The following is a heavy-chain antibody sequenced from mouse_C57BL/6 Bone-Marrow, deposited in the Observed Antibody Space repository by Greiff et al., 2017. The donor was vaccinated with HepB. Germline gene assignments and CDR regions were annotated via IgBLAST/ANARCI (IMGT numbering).Heavy chain of an antibody. V-gene: IGHV6-3*01. Sequence: DVKLQESGGGLVQPGGSMKLSCVASGFTFSNYWMNWVRQSPEKGLEWVAQIRLKSDNYATHYAESVKGRFTISRDDSKSSVYLQMNNLRAEDTGIYYCTSMITTRKTWFAYWGQGTLVTVSA. CDR3: TSMITTRKTWFAY. CDR1: GFTFSNYW. D-gene: IGHD2-4*01. CDR2: IRLKSDNYAT. J-gene: IGHJ3*01.